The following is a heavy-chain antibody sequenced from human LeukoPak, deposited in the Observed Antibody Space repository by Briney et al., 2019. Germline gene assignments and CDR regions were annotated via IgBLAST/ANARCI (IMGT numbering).Heavy chain of an antibody. J-gene: IGHJ4*02. CDR1: GFTFDDYG. V-gene: IGHV3-20*04. CDR2: INWNGGST. CDR3: AGDVYYDSNASGEFDL. Sequence: GGSLRLSCAASGFTFDDYGMSWVRQAPGKGLEWVSGINWNGGSTGYADSVKGRFTISRDNAKNSLYLQMNSLGAEDTAVYYCAGDVYYDSNASGEFDLWGQGTLVTVSS. D-gene: IGHD3-22*01.